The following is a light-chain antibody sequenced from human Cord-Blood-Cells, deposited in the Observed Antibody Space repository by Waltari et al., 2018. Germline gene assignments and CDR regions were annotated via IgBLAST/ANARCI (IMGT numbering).Light chain of an antibody. CDR3: CSYAGRSTWV. CDR2: EGS. CDR1: SSDVGSYNL. V-gene: IGLV2-23*01. Sequence: QSALTQPASVSGSPGQSITISCTGTSSDVGSYNLVSCYQQHPGKAPKLMIYEGSKRPSGVSNRFSGSKSGNTASLTISGLQAEDEADYYFCSYAGRSTWVFGGGTKLTVL. J-gene: IGLJ3*02.